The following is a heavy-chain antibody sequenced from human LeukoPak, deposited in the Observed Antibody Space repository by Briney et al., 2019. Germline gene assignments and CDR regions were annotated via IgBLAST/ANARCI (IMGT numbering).Heavy chain of an antibody. CDR3: ARNYDSSGYTTFGY. V-gene: IGHV4-59*01. J-gene: IGHJ4*02. CDR2: IYYSGST. D-gene: IGHD3-22*01. CDR1: GGSISSYY. Sequence: SETLSLTCTVSGGSISSYYWSWIRQPPGKGLEWIGHIYYSGSTNYNPSLKSRVTTAIDTSKNQFSLKLSSVTTADTAVYYCARNYDSSGYTTFGYWGRGTLVTVSS.